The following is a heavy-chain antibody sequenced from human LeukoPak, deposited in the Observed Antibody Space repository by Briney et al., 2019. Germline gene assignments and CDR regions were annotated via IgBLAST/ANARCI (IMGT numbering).Heavy chain of an antibody. Sequence: PGGSLRLFCAASGFTFDDYGMSWVRHAPGKGLEWVSGINWNGGSTGYADSVKGRFTISRDNAKNSLYLQMNSLRAEDTALYYCARSLPQRGSFVYYFDYWGQGTLVTVSS. V-gene: IGHV3-20*04. CDR1: GFTFDDYG. CDR3: ARSLPQRGSFVYYFDY. D-gene: IGHD2-15*01. J-gene: IGHJ4*02. CDR2: INWNGGST.